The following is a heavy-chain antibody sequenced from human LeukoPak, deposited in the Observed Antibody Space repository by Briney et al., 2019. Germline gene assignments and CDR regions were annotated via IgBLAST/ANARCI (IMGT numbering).Heavy chain of an antibody. D-gene: IGHD3-10*01. V-gene: IGHV4-34*01. CDR3: ARTRRVRAIDY. CDR2: INHSGST. CDR1: GGSFSGYY. Sequence: NPSETLSLTCAVYGGSFSGYYWSWIRQPPGKGLEWIGEINHSGSTNYNPSLKSRVTISVDTSKNQFSLKLSSVTAADTAVYYCARTRRVRAIDYWGQGTLVTVSS. J-gene: IGHJ4*02.